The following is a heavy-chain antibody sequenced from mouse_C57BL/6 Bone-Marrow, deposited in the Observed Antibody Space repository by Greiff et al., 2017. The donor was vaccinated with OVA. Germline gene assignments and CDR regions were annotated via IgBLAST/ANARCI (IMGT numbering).Heavy chain of an antibody. V-gene: IGHV1-7*01. D-gene: IGHD1-1*01. Sequence: QVQLQQSGAELAKPGASVKLSCKASGYTFTSYWLHWVQQRPGQGLEWIGFINPSSGSTKYHPKFKDKATLTADKSSSTAYMQLSILTYEDSAVYYCASTYYYGSGAMDYWGQGTSVTVSS. CDR3: ASTYYYGSGAMDY. CDR2: INPSSGST. J-gene: IGHJ4*01. CDR1: GYTFTSYW.